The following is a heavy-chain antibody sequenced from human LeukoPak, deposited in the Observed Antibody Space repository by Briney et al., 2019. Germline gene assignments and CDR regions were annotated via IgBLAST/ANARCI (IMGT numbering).Heavy chain of an antibody. D-gene: IGHD3-9*01. CDR1: GGTFSSYA. CDR2: IIPIFGTA. V-gene: IGHV1-69*13. CDR3: ARGGYLTGYYRPYFDD. J-gene: IGHJ4*02. Sequence: GASVKVSCKASGGTFSSYAISWGRQAPGQGLEGMGGIIPIFGTANYAQKFQGRVTITADESTSTAYMELSSLRSEDTAVYYCARGGYLTGYYRPYFDDWGQGTLVTVSS.